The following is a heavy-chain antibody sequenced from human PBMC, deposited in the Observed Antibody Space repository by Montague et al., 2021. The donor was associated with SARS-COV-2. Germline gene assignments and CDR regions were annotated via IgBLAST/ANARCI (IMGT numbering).Heavy chain of an antibody. D-gene: IGHD5-24*01. Sequence: SETLSLTCAVYGGSFSGYYWSWIRQPPGKGLEWIGEINHSGSTNYNPSRRSRVTISVDTSKNQFSLKLGSVTAADTAVYYCARRGRRWLQLSTPYYFDYWGQGTLVTVSS. V-gene: IGHV4-34*01. CDR1: GGSFSGYY. J-gene: IGHJ4*02. CDR2: INHSGST. CDR3: ARRGRRWLQLSTPYYFDY.